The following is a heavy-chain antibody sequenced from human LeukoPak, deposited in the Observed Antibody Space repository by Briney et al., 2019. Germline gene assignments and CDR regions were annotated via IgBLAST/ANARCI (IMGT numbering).Heavy chain of an antibody. CDR1: GFTFDDYA. Sequence: GRSLRLSCAASGFTFDDYAMHWVRQAPGKGLEWVSGISWNSGTIDYADSVKGRFTISRDNSKNTLYLQMNSLRAEDTAVYYCARSSITMIVVVDYWGQGTLVTVSS. V-gene: IGHV3-9*01. CDR2: ISWNSGTI. J-gene: IGHJ4*02. D-gene: IGHD3-22*01. CDR3: ARSSITMIVVVDY.